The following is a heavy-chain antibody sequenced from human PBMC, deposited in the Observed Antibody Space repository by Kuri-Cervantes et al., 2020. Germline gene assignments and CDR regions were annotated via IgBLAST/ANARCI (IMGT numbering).Heavy chain of an antibody. J-gene: IGHJ6*02. Sequence: SETLSLTCAVSGGSISSGGYSWSWIRQPPGKGLEWIGYIYHSGSTYYNPSLKSRVTISVDTSKNQFSLKLGSVTAADTAVYYCARLPRREVRGAYYYYGMDVWGQGTTVTVSS. CDR2: IYHSGST. CDR1: GGSISSGGYS. D-gene: IGHD3-10*01. CDR3: ARLPRREVRGAYYYYGMDV. V-gene: IGHV4-30-2*03.